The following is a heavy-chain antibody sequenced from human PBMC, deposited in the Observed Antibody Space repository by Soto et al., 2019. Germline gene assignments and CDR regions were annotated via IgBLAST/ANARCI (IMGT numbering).Heavy chain of an antibody. V-gene: IGHV4-59*01. J-gene: IGHJ6*02. CDR3: ARGLSLVREEDPYYYYGMDV. CDR1: GGSISSYY. Sequence: SETLSLTCTVSGGSISSYYWSWIRQPPGKGLEWIGYIYYSGSTNYNPSLKSRVTISVDTSKNQFSLNLSSVTAADRAVYYCARGLSLVREEDPYYYYGMDVWGQGTTVTVS. D-gene: IGHD3-10*01. CDR2: IYYSGST.